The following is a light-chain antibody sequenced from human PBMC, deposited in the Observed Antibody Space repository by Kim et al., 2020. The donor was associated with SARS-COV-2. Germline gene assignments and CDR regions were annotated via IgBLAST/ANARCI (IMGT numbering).Light chain of an antibody. V-gene: IGKV1-9*01. CDR2: AAS. CDR1: QGISSY. CDR3: QQLNSYPT. J-gene: IGKJ2*01. Sequence: DIQLTQSPSFLSASVGDRVTITCRASQGISSYLAWYQQKPGKAPKLLIYAASTLQSGVPSRFSGSGSGTEFTLTISSLQPEDFATYYCQQLNSYPTFGQGTKLEI.